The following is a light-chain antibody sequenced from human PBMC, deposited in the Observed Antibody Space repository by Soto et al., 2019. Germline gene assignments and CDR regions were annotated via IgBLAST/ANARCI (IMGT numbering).Light chain of an antibody. CDR1: QSVSQY. CDR3: QQSYTAPVT. CDR2: AAS. V-gene: IGKV1-39*01. J-gene: IGKJ1*01. Sequence: DIQMTQSPSSLSASVGDTITITCRASQSVSQYLSWYQQRPGKATTLLIYAASNLHSGVPSSFSGSGARTGFILTITSLQPEDFAAYYCQQSYTAPVTFGQGTKSEV.